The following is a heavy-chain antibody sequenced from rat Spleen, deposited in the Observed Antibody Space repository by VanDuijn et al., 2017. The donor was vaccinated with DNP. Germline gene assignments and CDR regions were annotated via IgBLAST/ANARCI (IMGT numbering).Heavy chain of an antibody. CDR2: IIYDGSHT. D-gene: IGHD1-11*01. CDR3: VTRGKYGGYDY. V-gene: IGHV5S10*01. Sequence: EVQLVESGGDLVQSGRSLKVSCAASGFTFSDYNMAWVRQAPKMGLEWVATIIYDGSHTFYRDSVQGRLTISRDNAKTTLYLQMDSLRSEDTATYYCVTRGKYGGYDYWGQGVMVTVSS. J-gene: IGHJ2*01. CDR1: GFTFSDYN.